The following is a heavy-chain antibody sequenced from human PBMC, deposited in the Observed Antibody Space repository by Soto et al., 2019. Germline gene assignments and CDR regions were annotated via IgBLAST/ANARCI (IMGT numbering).Heavy chain of an antibody. J-gene: IGHJ4*02. V-gene: IGHV1-69*01. D-gene: IGHD3-16*02. CDR2: IIPIFGTA. Sequence: QVQLVQSGAEVKKPGSSVKVSCKASGGTFSSYAISWVRQAPGQGLEWMGGIIPIFGTANYAQKFQGRVTITADESTSTAYMELSSLRSEDTAVYYCARGPKLVKFGGVIVMGGYYFDYWGQGTLVTVSS. CDR3: ARGPKLVKFGGVIVMGGYYFDY. CDR1: GGTFSSYA.